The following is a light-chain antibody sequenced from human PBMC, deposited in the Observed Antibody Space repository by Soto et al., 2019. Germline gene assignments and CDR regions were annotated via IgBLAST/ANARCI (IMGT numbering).Light chain of an antibody. CDR2: GAS. CDR1: QSVSSK. Sequence: EIVMTQSPATLSVSPGERATLSCRASQSVSSKLAWYQQKPGQAPRLLIYGASTRATGIPARFSGSGSGTEFTLTISSLQSEDFAVYYCQQYNNRPPWTFGQGTKVDIK. V-gene: IGKV3-15*01. J-gene: IGKJ1*01. CDR3: QQYNNRPPWT.